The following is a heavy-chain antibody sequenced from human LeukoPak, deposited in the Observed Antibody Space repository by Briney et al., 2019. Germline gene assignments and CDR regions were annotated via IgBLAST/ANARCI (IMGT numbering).Heavy chain of an antibody. Sequence: GGSLRLSCAASGFTFSSYGIHWVRQAPSKGLEWVAVISYDGSNKYYADSVRGRFTISRDNSKNTLYLQMNSLRAEDTAVYYCAKDIVVVPAAIGYYYYYGMDVWGQGTTVTVSS. V-gene: IGHV3-30*18. J-gene: IGHJ6*02. CDR1: GFTFSSYG. D-gene: IGHD2-2*01. CDR2: ISYDGSNK. CDR3: AKDIVVVPAAIGYYYYYGMDV.